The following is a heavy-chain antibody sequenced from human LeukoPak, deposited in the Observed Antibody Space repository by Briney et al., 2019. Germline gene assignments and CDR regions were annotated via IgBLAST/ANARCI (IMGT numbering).Heavy chain of an antibody. CDR1: GFTFSSYG. CDR2: IWYDGSNK. J-gene: IGHJ4*02. Sequence: GGSLRLSCAASGFTFSSYGMHWVRQAPGRGLEWVAVIWYDGSNKYYADSVKGRFTISRDNSKNTLYLQMNSLRAEDTAVYYCARDEASFGFDYWGQGTLVTVSS. V-gene: IGHV3-33*01. CDR3: ARDEASFGFDY. D-gene: IGHD2-15*01.